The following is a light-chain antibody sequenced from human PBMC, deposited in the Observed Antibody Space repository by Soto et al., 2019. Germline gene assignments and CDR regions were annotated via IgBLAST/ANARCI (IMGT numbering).Light chain of an antibody. V-gene: IGKV1-5*03. CDR2: KAS. J-gene: IGKJ1*01. Sequence: DIQMTQSPSTLSASVGDRVTITCRASQSISSWLAWYQQKPGKAPKLLIYKASSLESWVPSRFSGSGSGTEFTLTISSLQPDDFATYYCQQYNSYQGTFGQGTKVEIK. CDR1: QSISSW. CDR3: QQYNSYQGT.